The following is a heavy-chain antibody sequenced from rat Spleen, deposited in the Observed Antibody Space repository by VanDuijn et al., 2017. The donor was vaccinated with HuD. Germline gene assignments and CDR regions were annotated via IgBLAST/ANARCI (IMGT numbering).Heavy chain of an antibody. CDR1: GFTFSDYA. J-gene: IGHJ2*01. CDR3: AREANIPFHYFDY. D-gene: IGHD1-5*01. V-gene: IGHV5-17*01. CDR2: IIYDGSFT. Sequence: EVQLVESGGGLLQPGRSLKLSCAASGFTFSDYAMAWVRQAPKKGLEWVATIIYDGSFTYYRDSVKGRFTISRDHAKSTLYLQMDSLKSEDTATYYCAREANIPFHYFDYWGQGVMVTVSS.